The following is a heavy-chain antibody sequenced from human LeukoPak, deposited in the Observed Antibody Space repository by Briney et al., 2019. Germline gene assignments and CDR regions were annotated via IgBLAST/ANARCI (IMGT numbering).Heavy chain of an antibody. J-gene: IGHJ4*02. D-gene: IGHD2-2*01. CDR3: ARNRRASRDLDY. CDR2: ISSSSSYI. CDR1: GFTFSSYS. Sequence: GGSLRLSCAASGFTFSSYSMTWVRQAPGKGLEWVSSISSSSSYIYYADSVKGRFTISRDNAKNSLYLQMNSLRVEDTAVYYCARNRRASRDLDYWGQGTLVTVSS. V-gene: IGHV3-21*01.